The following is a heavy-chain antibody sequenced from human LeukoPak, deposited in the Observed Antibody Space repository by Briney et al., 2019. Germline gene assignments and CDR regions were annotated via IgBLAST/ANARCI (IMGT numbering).Heavy chain of an antibody. J-gene: IGHJ4*02. CDR1: RFSFNAYA. Sequence: GGSLRLSCAASRFSFNAYAMNWVRQAPGKGLEWVSSITGSGDSTYIADSVKGRFTIYRDNSKNTMYMQMNNLRAEDTAVYYCAKGTLRSCTGARCYPFDYWGQGTLVNVSS. CDR2: ITGSGDST. V-gene: IGHV3-23*01. D-gene: IGHD2-8*02. CDR3: AKGTLRSCTGARCYPFDY.